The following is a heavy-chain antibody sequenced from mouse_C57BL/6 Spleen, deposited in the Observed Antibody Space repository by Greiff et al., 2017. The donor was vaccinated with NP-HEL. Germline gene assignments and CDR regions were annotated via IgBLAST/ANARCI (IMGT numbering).Heavy chain of an antibody. CDR3: ARGGSYYAMDY. V-gene: IGHV5-17*01. Sequence: EVQLVESGGGLVKPRGSLKLSCAASGFTFSDYGMHWVRQAPEKGLEWVAYISSGSSTIYYADTVKGRFTISRDNAKNTLFLQMTSLRSEDTAMYYCARGGSYYAMDYWGQGTSVTVSS. CDR2: ISSGSSTI. CDR1: GFTFSDYG. J-gene: IGHJ4*01.